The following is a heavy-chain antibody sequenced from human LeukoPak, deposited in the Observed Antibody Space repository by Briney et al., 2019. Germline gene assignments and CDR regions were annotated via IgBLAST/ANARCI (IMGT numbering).Heavy chain of an antibody. CDR3: ARDYPPAVSPDPGIGWFDP. J-gene: IGHJ5*02. D-gene: IGHD3-10*01. CDR1: GGSISSNY. CDR2: IYYSGST. V-gene: IGHV4-59*12. Sequence: SETLSLTCTVSGGSISSNYWSWIRQPPGKGLEWIGYIYYSGSTNYNPSLKSRVTISVDTSKNQFSLKLSSVTAADTAVYYCARDYPPAVSPDPGIGWFDPWGQGTLVTVSS.